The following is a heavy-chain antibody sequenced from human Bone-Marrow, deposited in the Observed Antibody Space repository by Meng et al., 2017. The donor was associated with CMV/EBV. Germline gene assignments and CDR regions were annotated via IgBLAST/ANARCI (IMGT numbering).Heavy chain of an antibody. CDR1: GGSLSSGDYY. CDR2: IYYSGST. D-gene: IGHD3-3*01. Sequence: LTCPLSGGSLSSGDYYWSWIRQPPGKGLEWIGYIYYSGSTYYNPSLKSRVTISVDTSKNQFSLKLSSVTAADTAVYYCARGNSVFWSSWGQGTLVTVSS. J-gene: IGHJ5*02. CDR3: ARGNSVFWSS. V-gene: IGHV4-30-4*08.